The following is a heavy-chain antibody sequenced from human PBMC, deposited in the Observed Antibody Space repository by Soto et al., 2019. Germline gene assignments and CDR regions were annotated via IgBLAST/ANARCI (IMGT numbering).Heavy chain of an antibody. CDR3: AQAPVPYCSGGSCYWFDY. V-gene: IGHV3-23*01. D-gene: IGHD2-15*01. J-gene: IGHJ4*02. CDR2: ISGSGGST. CDR1: GFTFSSYA. Sequence: GSLRLSCAASGFTFSSYAMSWVRQAPGKGLEWVSAISGSGGSTYYADSVKGRFTISRDNSKNTLYLQMNSLRAEDTAVYYCAQAPVPYCSGGSCYWFDYWGQGALVTVSS.